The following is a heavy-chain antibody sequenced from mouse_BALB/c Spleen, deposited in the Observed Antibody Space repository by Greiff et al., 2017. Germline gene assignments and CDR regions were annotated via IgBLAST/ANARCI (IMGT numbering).Heavy chain of an antibody. V-gene: IGHV5-6-4*01. Sequence: EVNLVESGGGLVKPGGSLKLSCAASGFTFSSYTMSWVRQTPEKRLEWVATISSGGSYTYYPDSVKGRFTISRDNAKNTLYLQMSSLKSEDTAMYYCTRDDYDWFAYWGQGTLVTVSA. CDR1: GFTFSSYT. CDR3: TRDDYDWFAY. CDR2: ISSGGSYT. D-gene: IGHD2-4*01. J-gene: IGHJ3*01.